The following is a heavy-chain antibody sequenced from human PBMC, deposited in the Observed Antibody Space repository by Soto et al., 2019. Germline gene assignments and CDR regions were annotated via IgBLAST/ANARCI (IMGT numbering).Heavy chain of an antibody. Sequence: QITLKESGPTLVKPTQTLTLTCTFSGFSLITSGVGVAWIRQPPGKALEWLALIYWDDDKPYSPSLKSRLTITKDPSKNQVVLRMSNMDPVDTATYYCARRPDYGDDFDFWGQGTLVTVSS. D-gene: IGHD4-17*01. CDR2: IYWDDDK. V-gene: IGHV2-5*02. CDR1: GFSLITSGVG. J-gene: IGHJ4*02. CDR3: ARRPDYGDDFDF.